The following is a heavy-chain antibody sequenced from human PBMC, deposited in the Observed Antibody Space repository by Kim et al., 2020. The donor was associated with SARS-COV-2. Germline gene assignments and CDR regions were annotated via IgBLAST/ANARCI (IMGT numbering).Heavy chain of an antibody. D-gene: IGHD1-1*01. Sequence: ASVKVSCKASGYTFTGYYMHWVRQAPGQGLEWMGRINPNSGGTNYAQKFQGRVTMTRDTSISTAYMELSRLRSDDTAVYYCARDLGAGSYYYYDGMDVWGRGTTVTVSS. J-gene: IGHJ6*02. V-gene: IGHV1-2*06. CDR1: GYTFTGYY. CDR3: ARDLGAGSYYYYDGMDV. CDR2: INPNSGGT.